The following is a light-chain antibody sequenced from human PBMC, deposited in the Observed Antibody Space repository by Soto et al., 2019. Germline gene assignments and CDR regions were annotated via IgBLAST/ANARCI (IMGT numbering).Light chain of an antibody. CDR2: GAS. J-gene: IGKJ5*01. CDR3: QQYNNWPPT. Sequence: EIVLTQSPATLSLSPGERATLSCRASQSVSTYLAWYQQKPGQAPRLLIYGASTRATDIPVRFSGSGSGTEFTLTISSLQSEDFAVYYCQQYNNWPPTFGQGTRLEIK. CDR1: QSVSTY. V-gene: IGKV3-15*01.